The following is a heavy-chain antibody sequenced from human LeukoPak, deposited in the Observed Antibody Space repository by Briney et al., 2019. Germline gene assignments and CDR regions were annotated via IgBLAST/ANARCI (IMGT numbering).Heavy chain of an antibody. CDR3: ARDSSGWYWTWFDP. CDR2: MNPNSGNT. CDR1: GYTFTSYD. J-gene: IGHJ5*02. D-gene: IGHD6-19*01. V-gene: IGHV1-8*01. Sequence: GASVKVPCKASGYTFTSYDINWVRQATGQGLEWMGWMNPNSGNTGYAQKFQGRVTMTRNTSISTAYMELSSLRSEDTAVYYCARDSSGWYWTWFDPWGQGTLVTVSS.